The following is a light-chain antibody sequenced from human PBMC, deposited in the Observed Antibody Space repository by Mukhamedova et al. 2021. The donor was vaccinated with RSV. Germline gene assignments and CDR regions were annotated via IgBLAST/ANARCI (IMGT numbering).Light chain of an antibody. V-gene: IGLV1-47*01. J-gene: IGLJ1*01. Sequence: QHLPGMAPKLLIYRNNLRPSGVPDRFSASTSGTSASLAISEIRSEDEGDYYCATWDYTLSEYVFGSGTKVTVL. CDR2: RNN. CDR3: ATWDYTLSEYV.